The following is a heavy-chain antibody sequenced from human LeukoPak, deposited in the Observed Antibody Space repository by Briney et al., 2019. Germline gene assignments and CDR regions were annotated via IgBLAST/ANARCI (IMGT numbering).Heavy chain of an antibody. Sequence: PGGSLRLSCAASGFTFSSYAMSWVRQAPGKGLEWVSAISGSGGSTYYADSVKGRFIISRDNSKNTLYLQMNSLRAEDTAVYYCAKSPIQLWCFDYWGQGTLVTVSS. CDR3: AKSPIQLWCFDY. V-gene: IGHV3-23*01. CDR2: ISGSGGST. J-gene: IGHJ4*02. CDR1: GFTFSSYA. D-gene: IGHD5-18*01.